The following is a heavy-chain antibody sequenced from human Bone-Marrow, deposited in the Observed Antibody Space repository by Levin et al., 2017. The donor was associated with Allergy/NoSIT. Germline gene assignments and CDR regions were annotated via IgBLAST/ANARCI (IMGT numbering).Heavy chain of an antibody. Sequence: PSETLSLTCAASGFTVSSNYMSWVRQAPGKGLEWVSVIYSGGSTYYADSVKGRFTISRDNSKNTLYIQMNSLRAEDTAVYYCARGHYSYYYMDVWGKGTTVTVSS. CDR3: ARGHYSYYYMDV. CDR1: GFTVSSNY. J-gene: IGHJ6*03. V-gene: IGHV3-53*01. CDR2: IYSGGST.